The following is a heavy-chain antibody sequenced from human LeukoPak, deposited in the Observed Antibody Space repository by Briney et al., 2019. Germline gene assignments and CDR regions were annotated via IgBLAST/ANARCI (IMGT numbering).Heavy chain of an antibody. CDR1: GFTFTTCS. D-gene: IGHD6-13*01. CDR3: AKYPASGGYFDY. V-gene: IGHV3-23*01. J-gene: IGHJ4*02. Sequence: PGGSVRPSCPASGFTFTTCSMRWARLDPGRGRGWVSGSSGSGYNTYYAGSVKGRFTISRDNSKNTLYLQMNSLRAEDTAVFYCAKYPASGGYFDYWGQGTLVTVSS. CDR2: SSGSGYNT.